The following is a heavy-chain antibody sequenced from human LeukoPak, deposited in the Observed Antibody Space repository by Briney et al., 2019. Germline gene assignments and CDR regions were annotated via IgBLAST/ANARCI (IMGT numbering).Heavy chain of an antibody. V-gene: IGHV4-34*01. CDR3: ARRGYRNKFDY. J-gene: IGHJ4*02. Sequence: SETLSLTCAVYGGSFSGYYWSWIRQPPGKGLEWIGEINHSGSTNYNPSLKSRVTISVDTSKNQFSLKLSSVTAADTAVYYCARRGYRNKFDYWGQGTLVTLSS. CDR1: GGSFSGYY. D-gene: IGHD5-18*01. CDR2: INHSGST.